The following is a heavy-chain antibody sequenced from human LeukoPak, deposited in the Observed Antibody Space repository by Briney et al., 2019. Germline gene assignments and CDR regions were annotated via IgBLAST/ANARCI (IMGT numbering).Heavy chain of an antibody. CDR2: INHSGST. V-gene: IGHV4-34*01. D-gene: IGHD4-11*01. Sequence: SETLSLTCAVYGGSFSGYYWSWIRQPPGKGLEWIGEINHSGSTNCNPSLKSRVTISVDTSKNQFSLKLSSVTAADTAVYYCARGTTVTTPSFDYWGQGTLVTVSS. J-gene: IGHJ4*02. CDR3: ARGTTVTTPSFDY. CDR1: GGSFSGYY.